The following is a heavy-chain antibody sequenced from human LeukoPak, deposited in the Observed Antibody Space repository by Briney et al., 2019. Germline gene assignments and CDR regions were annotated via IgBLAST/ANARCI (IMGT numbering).Heavy chain of an antibody. D-gene: IGHD1-26*01. CDR3: TKDRVGTTRGGDF. V-gene: IGHV3-23*01. CDR1: GMTFSLAV. CDR2: ITGDGNIA. Sequence: PGRTLRLSCDAPGMTFSLAVMNWARLAPGTGPDTIAGITGDGNIAYYADSAKGRFRIFRKNFEDTLYLEIDSLRVDDTALYYCTKDRVGTTRGGDFWGRGTLVTVSS. J-gene: IGHJ4*02.